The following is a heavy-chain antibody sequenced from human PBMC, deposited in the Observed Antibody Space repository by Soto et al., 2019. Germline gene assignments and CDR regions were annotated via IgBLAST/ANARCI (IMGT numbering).Heavy chain of an antibody. CDR2: IYSGGST. CDR3: ACTVTTFYYYYYMDV. CDR1: GFTVSSNY. D-gene: IGHD4-17*01. V-gene: IGHV3-53*04. J-gene: IGHJ6*03. Sequence: EVQLVESGGGLVQPGGSLRLSCAASGFTVSSNYMSWVRQAPGKGLEWVSVIYSGGSTYYADSVKGRFTISRHNSKNTLYLQMNSLRAEDTAVYYCACTVTTFYYYYYMDVWGIGTTVTVSS.